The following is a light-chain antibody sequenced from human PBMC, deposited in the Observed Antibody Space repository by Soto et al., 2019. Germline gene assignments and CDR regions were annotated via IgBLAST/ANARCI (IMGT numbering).Light chain of an antibody. J-gene: IGKJ4*01. CDR2: GAS. CDR3: QQYNSWPLT. V-gene: IGKV3-15*01. Sequence: EIVLTQSPATLSLSPGERATLSCGASQSVSSSLAWYQQKPGQAPRLLIYGASTRATGIPARFSGSGSGTEFALTIGSLQSEDFAVYYCQQYNSWPLTFGGGTKVDIK. CDR1: QSVSSS.